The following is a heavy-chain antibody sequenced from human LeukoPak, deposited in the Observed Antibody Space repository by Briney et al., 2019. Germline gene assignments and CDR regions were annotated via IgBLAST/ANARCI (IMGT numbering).Heavy chain of an antibody. V-gene: IGHV4-30-4*08. J-gene: IGHJ4*02. CDR1: GGSISSGDYY. CDR2: IYHSGST. CDR3: ARTQKTTVVTTIDY. Sequence: SQTLSLTCTVSGGSISSGDYYWSWIRQPPGKGLEWIGYIYHSGSTYYNPSLKSRVTISVDRSKNQFSLKLSSVTAADTAVYYCARTQKTTVVTTIDYWGQGTLVTVSS. D-gene: IGHD4-23*01.